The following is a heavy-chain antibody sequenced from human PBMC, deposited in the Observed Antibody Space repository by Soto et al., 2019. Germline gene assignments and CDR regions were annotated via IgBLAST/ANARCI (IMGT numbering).Heavy chain of an antibody. J-gene: IGHJ3*02. D-gene: IGHD4-4*01. V-gene: IGHV3-23*01. CDR2: ISGSGGST. Sequence: GGSLRLSCAASGFTFSSYAMSWIRQATGKGLEWVSAISGSGGSTYYADSVKGRFTISRDNSKNTLYLQMNSLRAEDTAVYYCAKDDYSELEGAFDIWGQGTMVTVSS. CDR1: GFTFSSYA. CDR3: AKDDYSELEGAFDI.